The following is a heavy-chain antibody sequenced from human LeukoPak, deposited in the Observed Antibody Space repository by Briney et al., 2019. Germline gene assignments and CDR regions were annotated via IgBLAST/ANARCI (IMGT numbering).Heavy chain of an antibody. Sequence: SETLSLTCAVYGGSFSGYYWSWIRQPPGKGLEWIGEINHSGSTNYNPSLKSRVTIFVDTSNNQLSLKLSSVTATDTAVYYCARHLNGYYGAVNYWQDAFDIWGQGTVVTVSS. J-gene: IGHJ3*02. D-gene: IGHD3-10*01. CDR2: INHSGST. CDR3: ARHLNGYYGAVNYWQDAFDI. CDR1: GGSFSGYY. V-gene: IGHV4-34*01.